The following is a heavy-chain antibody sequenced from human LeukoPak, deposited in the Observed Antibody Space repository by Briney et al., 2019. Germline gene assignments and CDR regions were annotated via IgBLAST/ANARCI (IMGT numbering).Heavy chain of an antibody. J-gene: IGHJ6*02. Sequence: PSETLSLTCTVSGGSISSYYWSWIRQPPGKGLEWIGYIYYSGSTNYNPSLKSRVTISVDTSKNQFSLKLSSVTAADTAVYYCARDRARDFWSGYPWTYYYGMDVWGQGTTVTVSS. V-gene: IGHV4-59*01. D-gene: IGHD3-3*01. CDR1: GGSISSYY. CDR3: ARDRARDFWSGYPWTYYYGMDV. CDR2: IYYSGST.